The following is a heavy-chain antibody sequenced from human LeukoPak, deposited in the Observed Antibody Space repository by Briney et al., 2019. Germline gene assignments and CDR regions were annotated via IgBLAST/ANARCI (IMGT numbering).Heavy chain of an antibody. V-gene: IGHV4-4*02. D-gene: IGHD3-10*01. CDR2: IYHSGST. CDR3: ARGGSGTENFDY. Sequence: SGTLSLTCAVSGGSLSSTNWWSLVRQPPGKGLEWIGEIYHSGSTNYNPSLKSRVTISVDKSKNQFSLKVSAVSAADTAVYYCARGGSGTENFDYWGQGTLVTVSS. CDR1: GGSLSSTNW. J-gene: IGHJ4*02.